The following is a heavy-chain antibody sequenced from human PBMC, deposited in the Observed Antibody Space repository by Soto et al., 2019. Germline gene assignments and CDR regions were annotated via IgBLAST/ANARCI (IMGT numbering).Heavy chain of an antibody. Sequence: GGSLGLSCAASGFTFSSYGMHWVRQAPGKGLEWVAVISYDGSNKYYADSVKGRFTISRDNSKNTLYLQMNSLRAEDTAVYYCAKVYCSSTSCYKGSGMDVWGQGTTVTVSS. CDR2: ISYDGSNK. J-gene: IGHJ6*02. CDR3: AKVYCSSTSCYKGSGMDV. CDR1: GFTFSSYG. D-gene: IGHD2-2*02. V-gene: IGHV3-30*18.